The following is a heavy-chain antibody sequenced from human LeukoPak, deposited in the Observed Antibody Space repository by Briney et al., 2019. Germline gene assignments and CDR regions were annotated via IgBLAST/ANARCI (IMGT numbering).Heavy chain of an antibody. D-gene: IGHD3-16*01. V-gene: IGHV3-23*01. Sequence: PGGSLRLSCTVSGFTFRSYLMHWVRQAPARGPEWVSSLRGDGETFYADSVRGRFTLSRDDSRNTVYLQLNNLRVEDTAIYYCARASWVSSADAVRWGQGTQVTVSS. CDR2: LRGDGET. CDR1: GFTFRSYL. J-gene: IGHJ4*02. CDR3: ARASWVSSADAVR.